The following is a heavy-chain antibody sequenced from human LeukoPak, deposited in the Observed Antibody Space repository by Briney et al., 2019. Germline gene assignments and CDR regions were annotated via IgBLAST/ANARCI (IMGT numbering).Heavy chain of an antibody. J-gene: IGHJ6*03. CDR1: GGSINSGVYY. D-gene: IGHD6-6*01. Sequence: SQTLSLTCSVFGGSINSGVYYWGWVRQPAGKGLEWIGRIHTSGTTNYNPSLKSRVTISIDKSNNQFFLRLDSVTAADTAAYYCARDFRLGARTYYYYMDVWGKGTTVTVSS. V-gene: IGHV4-61*02. CDR3: ARDFRLGARTYYYYMDV. CDR2: IHTSGTT.